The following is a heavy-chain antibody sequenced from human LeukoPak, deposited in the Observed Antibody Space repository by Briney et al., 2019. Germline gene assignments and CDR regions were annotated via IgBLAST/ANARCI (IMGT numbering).Heavy chain of an antibody. V-gene: IGHV3-74*01. CDR2: INTDGSST. D-gene: IGHD6-19*01. Sequence: GGSLRLSCAASGFTFSSYWMHWVRQAPGKGLVWVSRINTDGSSTSYADSVKGRFTISRDNAKNTLYLQMNSLRAEDTAVYYCARAVAVPEGWFAPWGQGTLVTVSS. J-gene: IGHJ5*02. CDR3: ARAVAVPEGWFAP. CDR1: GFTFSSYW.